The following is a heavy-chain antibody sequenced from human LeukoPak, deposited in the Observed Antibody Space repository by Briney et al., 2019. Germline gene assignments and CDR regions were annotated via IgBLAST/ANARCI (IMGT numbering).Heavy chain of an antibody. CDR1: GFTFSNFW. D-gene: IGHD6-13*01. J-gene: IGHJ5*02. Sequence: GGSLRLSCAASGFTFSNFWMGWVRQAPGKGLEWVANIKQDETEKFYLGSVKGRFTISRDNAKNSLYLQMNSLRVEDTALYYCSRGYSSSWYNWFDPWGQGTLVTVSS. CDR3: SRGYSSSWYNWFDP. V-gene: IGHV3-7*03. CDR2: IKQDETEK.